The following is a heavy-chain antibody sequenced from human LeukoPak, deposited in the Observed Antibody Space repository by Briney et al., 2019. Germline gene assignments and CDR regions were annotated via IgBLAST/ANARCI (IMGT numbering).Heavy chain of an antibody. V-gene: IGHV3-23*01. CDR1: GFTFSTYG. D-gene: IGHD1-26*01. CDR2: ISGSGGST. CDR3: AKDRLGAMMYFDF. J-gene: IGHJ4*02. Sequence: GGSLRLSCAASGFTFSTYGMSWVRQAPGKWLEWVSAISGSGGSTYYADSVKGRVTISRDNSKNTLYLQVNSLRVEDTAVYYCAKDRLGAMMYFDFWGQGTLVTVSS.